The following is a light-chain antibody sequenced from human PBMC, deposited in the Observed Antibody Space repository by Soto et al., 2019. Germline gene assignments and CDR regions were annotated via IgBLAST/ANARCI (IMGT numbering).Light chain of an antibody. CDR2: DVS. CDR1: SSDVGGYNY. Sequence: QSALTQPASVSGSPGQSITVSCIGTSSDVGGYNYVSWYQQHPGKAPKLMIHDVSDRPSGVSNRFSGSKSGNTASLTISGLQAEDEAYYYCSSYTSSSTLVVFGGGTKLTVL. V-gene: IGLV2-14*03. CDR3: SSYTSSSTLVV. J-gene: IGLJ2*01.